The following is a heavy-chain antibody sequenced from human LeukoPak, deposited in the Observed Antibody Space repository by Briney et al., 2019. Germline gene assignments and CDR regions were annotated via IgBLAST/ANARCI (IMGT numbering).Heavy chain of an antibody. J-gene: IGHJ5*02. D-gene: IGHD6-19*01. CDR1: GYSISSGYY. CDR2: IYHSGST. Sequence: SETLSLTCAVSGYSISSGYYWGWIRQPPGKGLEWIGSIYHSGSTYYNPSLKSRVTISVDTSKNQFSLKLSSVTAADTAVYYCARYGGGWYGPSWFDPWGQGTLVTVSS. V-gene: IGHV4-38-2*01. CDR3: ARYGGGWYGPSWFDP.